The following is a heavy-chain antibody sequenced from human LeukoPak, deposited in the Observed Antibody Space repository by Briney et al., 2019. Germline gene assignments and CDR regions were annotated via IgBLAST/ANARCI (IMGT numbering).Heavy chain of an antibody. V-gene: IGHV4-39*01. Sequence: PSETLSLTCTVSGGSISSSSYYWGWIRQPPGKGLEWIGSIYYSGSTYYNPSLKSRVTISVDTSKNQFSLKLSSVTAADTAVYYCARRGSGAFFDYWGQGTLVTVSS. D-gene: IGHD6-19*01. CDR1: GGSISSSSYY. J-gene: IGHJ4*02. CDR3: ARRGSGAFFDY. CDR2: IYYSGST.